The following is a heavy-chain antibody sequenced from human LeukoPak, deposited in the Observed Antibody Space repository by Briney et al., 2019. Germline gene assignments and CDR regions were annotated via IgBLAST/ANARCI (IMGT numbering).Heavy chain of an antibody. D-gene: IGHD3-16*01. Sequence: GGSLSLSCAASGFTFSSYAMSWVRQAPGKGLEWVSAISGSGGSTYYADSVKGRFTISRDNSKNTLYLQMNSLRAEDTAVYYCARSSAAYNFDYWGQGTLVTVSS. CDR3: ARSSAAYNFDY. V-gene: IGHV3-23*01. CDR2: ISGSGGST. J-gene: IGHJ4*02. CDR1: GFTFSSYA.